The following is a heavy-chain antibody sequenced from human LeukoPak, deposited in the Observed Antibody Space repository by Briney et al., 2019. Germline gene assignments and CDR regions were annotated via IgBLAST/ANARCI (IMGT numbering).Heavy chain of an antibody. CDR1: GFTVSSNY. Sequence: GGSLRLSCAASGFTVSSNYMSWVRQAPGKGLEWVSVIYSGGSTYYADSVKGRFTISRVNSKNTLYLQMNSLRAEDTAVYYCARDQTYYDILTGYYRSDGFDPWGQGTLVTVSS. D-gene: IGHD3-9*01. J-gene: IGHJ5*02. V-gene: IGHV3-53*01. CDR3: ARDQTYYDILTGYYRSDGFDP. CDR2: IYSGGST.